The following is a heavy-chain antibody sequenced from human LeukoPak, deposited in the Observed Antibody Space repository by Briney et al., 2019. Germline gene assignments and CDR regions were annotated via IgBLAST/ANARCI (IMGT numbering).Heavy chain of an antibody. CDR1: GFTFSSYW. CDR3: AKDRLPISASYPSY. J-gene: IGHJ1*01. CDR2: IKQDGSEK. Sequence: PGGSLRLSCAASGFTFSSYWMSWVRPAPGKGLEWVANIKQDGSEKYYVDSVKGRFTISRDNAKNSLYLQMNSLRAEDTAVYYCAKDRLPISASYPSYWGQGTLVTVSS. D-gene: IGHD2-2*01. V-gene: IGHV3-7*01.